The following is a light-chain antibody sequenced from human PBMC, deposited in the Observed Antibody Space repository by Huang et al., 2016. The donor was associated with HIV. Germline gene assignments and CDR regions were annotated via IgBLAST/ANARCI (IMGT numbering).Light chain of an antibody. CDR3: QHYKSYSGT. J-gene: IGKJ1*01. Sequence: DIQMTQSPFTLSASVRDRVTITVRACQSISNWLAWYQQKTGKAPKRLIYKASTLHRVVPSRFSGSGSETEFTLIIIILQPDDFATYYCQHYKSYSGTFGQGPKVEIK. V-gene: IGKV1-5*03. CDR1: QSISNW. CDR2: KAS.